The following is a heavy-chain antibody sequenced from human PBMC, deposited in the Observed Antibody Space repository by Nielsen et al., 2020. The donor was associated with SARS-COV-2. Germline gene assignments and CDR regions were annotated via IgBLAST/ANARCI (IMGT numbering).Heavy chain of an antibody. CDR3: ARARDRKAAAVNFDP. V-gene: IGHV3-23*01. D-gene: IGHD6-13*01. CDR2: ISGSGGST. Sequence: GESLKISCAASGFTFSSYAMSWVRQAPGKGLEWVSAISGSGGSTYYADSVKGRFTISRDNSKNTLYLQMNSLRAEDTAVYYCARARDRKAAAVNFDPWGQGTLVTVSS. CDR1: GFTFSSYA. J-gene: IGHJ5*02.